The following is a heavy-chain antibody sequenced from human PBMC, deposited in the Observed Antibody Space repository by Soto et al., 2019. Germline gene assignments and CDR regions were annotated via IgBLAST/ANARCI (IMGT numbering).Heavy chain of an antibody. Sequence: GGSLRLSSAASEFTFRSYAMSWVRQAPGKGLEWVSAISGSGGSTYYADSVKGRFTISRDNSKNTLYLQMNSLRAEDTAVYYCAKAIYDYVWGSFFYYFDYWGQGTLVTVSS. CDR3: AKAIYDYVWGSFFYYFDY. J-gene: IGHJ4*02. CDR2: ISGSGGST. CDR1: EFTFRSYA. V-gene: IGHV3-23*01. D-gene: IGHD3-16*01.